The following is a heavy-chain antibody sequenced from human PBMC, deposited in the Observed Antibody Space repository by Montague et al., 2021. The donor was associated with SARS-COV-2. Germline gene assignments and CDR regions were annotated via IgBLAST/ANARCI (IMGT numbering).Heavy chain of an antibody. J-gene: IGHJ4*02. CDR2: IYWDDDK. CDR3: AHRRPLYYYDSSLSTFDX. CDR1: GFSLSTSGVG. V-gene: IGHV2-5*02. Sequence: PALVKPTQTLTLTCTFSGFSLSTSGVGVGWIRQPPGKALEWLALIYWDDDKRYSPSLKSRLTITKDTSKNQVVPTMTNMDPVDTATYYCAHRRPLYYYDSSLSTFDXWGQGTLVTVSS. D-gene: IGHD3-22*01.